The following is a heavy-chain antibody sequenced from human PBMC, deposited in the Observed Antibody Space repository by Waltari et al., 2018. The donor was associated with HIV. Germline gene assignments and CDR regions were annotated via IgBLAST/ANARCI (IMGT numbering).Heavy chain of an antibody. V-gene: IGHV3-30*04. CDR1: GFPFSAYH. CDR3: ASPHSSGWSLPFDY. CDR2: VSYDGNTK. D-gene: IGHD6-19*01. J-gene: IGHJ4*02. Sequence: VQLVESGGGGVTPGRSLRLFCAGSGFPFSAYHMHWVRQAPGKGLEWVSVVSYDGNTKYYADSVKGRFTISRDNSKNTLYLQMNNLRDDDTAVYYCASPHSSGWSLPFDYWGQGTPVTVSS.